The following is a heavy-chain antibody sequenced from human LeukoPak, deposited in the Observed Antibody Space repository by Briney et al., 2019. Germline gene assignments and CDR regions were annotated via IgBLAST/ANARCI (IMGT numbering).Heavy chain of an antibody. CDR2: IYYSGST. V-gene: IGHV4-59*01. CDR1: GGSISSYY. CDR3: ARVINHGYMDV. J-gene: IGHJ6*03. D-gene: IGHD1-14*01. Sequence: SETLSLTCTVSGGSISSYYWSWIRQPPGKGLEWIGYIYYSGSTNYNPSLKSRVTISVDTSKNQFSLKLSSVTAADTAVYYCARVINHGYMDVWGKGTTVTVSS.